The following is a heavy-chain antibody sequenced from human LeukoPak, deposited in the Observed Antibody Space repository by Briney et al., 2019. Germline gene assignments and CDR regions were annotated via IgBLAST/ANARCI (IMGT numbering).Heavy chain of an antibody. CDR1: GFTFSSYA. CDR3: AKEVWVDYAVFD. D-gene: IGHD4-17*01. V-gene: IGHV3-23*01. CDR2: ISGSGGSA. Sequence: GGSLRLSCAASGFTFSSYAMHWVRQAPGKGLEWVSSISGSGGSAYYADSVKGRFTISRDNSRNRLYLQMNSLSPEDTALYYCAKEVWVDYAVFDWGQGALVTVSS. J-gene: IGHJ4*02.